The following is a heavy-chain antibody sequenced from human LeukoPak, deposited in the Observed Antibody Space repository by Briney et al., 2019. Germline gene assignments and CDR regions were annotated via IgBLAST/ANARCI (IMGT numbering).Heavy chain of an antibody. Sequence: ETLSLTCTVSGGSINSYYWSWIRQPPGKGLEWIGYIYYSGSTKYNPSLKSRVTISVDTSKNQFSLKLRSVTAADTAVYYCARGGSGYDSFYYYAMDVWGQGTTVTVSS. CDR1: GGSINSYY. CDR2: IYYSGST. D-gene: IGHD5-12*01. CDR3: ARGGSGYDSFYYYAMDV. J-gene: IGHJ6*02. V-gene: IGHV4-59*01.